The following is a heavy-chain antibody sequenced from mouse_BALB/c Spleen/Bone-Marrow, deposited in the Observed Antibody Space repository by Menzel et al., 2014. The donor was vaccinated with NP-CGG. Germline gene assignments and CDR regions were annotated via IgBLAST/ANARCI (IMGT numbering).Heavy chain of an antibody. CDR3: ARDRGPPY. Sequence: QVQLQQSGPGLVASSQSLSITCTVSGFSLTSYGVHWVRQPPGKGLEWLGVIWAGGSTNYNSALMSRLSISKDNSKSQVFLKMNSLQTDDTARYYCARDRGPPYWGQGTLVTVSA. D-gene: IGHD3-1*01. V-gene: IGHV2-9*02. CDR1: GFSLTSYG. CDR2: IWAGGST. J-gene: IGHJ3*01.